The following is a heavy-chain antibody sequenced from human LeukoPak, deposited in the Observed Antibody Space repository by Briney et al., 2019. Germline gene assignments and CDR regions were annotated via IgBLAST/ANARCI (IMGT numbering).Heavy chain of an antibody. D-gene: IGHD2-2*01. CDR2: FDPEDGET. V-gene: IGHV1-24*01. J-gene: IGHJ4*02. Sequence: ASVRVSCKVSGYTLTELSMHWVRQAPGKGLEWMGGFDPEDGETIYAQKFQGRVTMTEDTSTDTAYMELSSLRSEDTAVYYCATELFSSTSCPFDYWGQGTLVTVSS. CDR3: ATELFSSTSCPFDY. CDR1: GYTLTELS.